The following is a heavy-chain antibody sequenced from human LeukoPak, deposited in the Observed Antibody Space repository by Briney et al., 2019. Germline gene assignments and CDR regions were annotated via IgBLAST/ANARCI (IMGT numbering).Heavy chain of an antibody. CDR3: ARGYGVYEDYFDY. J-gene: IGHJ4*02. CDR2: MNPNSGNT. Sequence: GASVTVSCKASGYTFTSYDINWVRQATGQGLKWMGWMNPNSGNTGYAQKFQGRVTMTRNTSISTAYMELSSLRSEDTAVYYCARGYGVYEDYFDYWGQGTLVTVSS. D-gene: IGHD4-17*01. CDR1: GYTFTSYD. V-gene: IGHV1-8*01.